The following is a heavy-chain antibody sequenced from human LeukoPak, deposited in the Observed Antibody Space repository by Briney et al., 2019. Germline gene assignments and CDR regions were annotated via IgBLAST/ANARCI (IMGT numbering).Heavy chain of an antibody. D-gene: IGHD3-22*01. Sequence: ASVKVSCKASGYTFTSCDINWVRQATGQGLEWMGWINPNSGGTNYAQKFQGRVTMTRDTSISTAYMELSRLRSDDTAVYYCARGYYDSSGYYGVDYWGQGTLVTVSS. CDR3: ARGYYDSSGYYGVDY. V-gene: IGHV1-2*02. J-gene: IGHJ4*02. CDR1: GYTFTSCD. CDR2: INPNSGGT.